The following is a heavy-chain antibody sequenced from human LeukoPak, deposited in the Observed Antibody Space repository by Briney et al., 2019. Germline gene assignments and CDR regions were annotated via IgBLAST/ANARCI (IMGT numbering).Heavy chain of an antibody. CDR1: GFTFSSYG. Sequence: GGSLRLSCAATGFTFSSYGMHWVRQAPGKGLEWVAFIRYDGSNKYYADSVKGRFTISRDNSKNTLYLQMNSLRAEDTAVYYCAKGRLFYDFWSGTLFDPWGQGTLVTVSS. J-gene: IGHJ5*02. D-gene: IGHD3-3*01. V-gene: IGHV3-30*02. CDR3: AKGRLFYDFWSGTLFDP. CDR2: IRYDGSNK.